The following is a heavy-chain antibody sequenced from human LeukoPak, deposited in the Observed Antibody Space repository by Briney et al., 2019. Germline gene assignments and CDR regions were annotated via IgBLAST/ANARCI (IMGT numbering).Heavy chain of an antibody. Sequence: SETLSLTCTVSGGSISSGGYYWSWIRQHPGKGLEWIGYIYFSGSTYYNPSLKSRVTISIATSKNQFSLKLSSVTAADTAVYYCARGGKSCSSTSWYRAFDPWGQGTLVTVSS. D-gene: IGHD2-2*02. CDR3: ARGGKSCSSTSWYRAFDP. J-gene: IGHJ5*02. CDR2: IYFSGST. CDR1: GGSISSGGYY. V-gene: IGHV4-31*03.